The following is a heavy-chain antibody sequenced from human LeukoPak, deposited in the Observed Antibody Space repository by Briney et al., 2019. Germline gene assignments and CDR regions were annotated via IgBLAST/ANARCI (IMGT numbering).Heavy chain of an antibody. CDR1: GFTFSSYS. J-gene: IGHJ4*02. CDR3: ANFPGPKDFDY. V-gene: IGHV3-48*01. D-gene: IGHD1-14*01. Sequence: GGSLRLSCAASGFTFSSYSMNWVRQAPGKGLEWVSYISSSSSTIYYADSVKGRFTISRDNSKNTLYLQMNSLRAEDTAVYYCANFPGPKDFDYWGQGTLVTVSS. CDR2: ISSSSSTI.